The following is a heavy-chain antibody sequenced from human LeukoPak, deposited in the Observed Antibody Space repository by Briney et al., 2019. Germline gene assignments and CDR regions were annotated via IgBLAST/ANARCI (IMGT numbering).Heavy chain of an antibody. Sequence: SGGSLRLSCAASGFTVSGNYMSWVRQAPGKGLEWVSVIYSGGSTYHADSVKGRFTISRDNSKNTLYLQMNSLRAEDTAVYYCARARSTVRYFDYWGQGTLVTVSS. CDR1: GFTVSGNY. CDR3: ARARSTVRYFDY. V-gene: IGHV3-66*01. D-gene: IGHD2-2*01. J-gene: IGHJ4*02. CDR2: IYSGGST.